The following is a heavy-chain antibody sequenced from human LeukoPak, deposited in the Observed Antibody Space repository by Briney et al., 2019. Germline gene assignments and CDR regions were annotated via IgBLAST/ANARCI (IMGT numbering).Heavy chain of an antibody. CDR2: IYPGDSDT. CDR1: GYSFTSYW. Sequence: GESLKISCKGSGYSFTSYWIGWVRQMPGKGLEWMGIIYPGDSDTRYSPSFQGQVTISADKSISTAYLQWSSLKALDTAMYYCARQRTYCSSTSCYRYFDYWGQGTLVTVSS. J-gene: IGHJ4*02. CDR3: ARQRTYCSSTSCYRYFDY. D-gene: IGHD2-2*01. V-gene: IGHV5-51*01.